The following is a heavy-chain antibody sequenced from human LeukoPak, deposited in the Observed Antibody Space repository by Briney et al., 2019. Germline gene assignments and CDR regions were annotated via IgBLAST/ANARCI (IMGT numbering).Heavy chain of an antibody. D-gene: IGHD2-2*01. V-gene: IGHV3-33*06. CDR2: IWYDGSNK. Sequence: PGRSLRLSCAASGFTFSRYGMHWVRQAPGKGLEWVAVIWYDGSNKYYADSVKGRFTISRDNSKNTLYLQMNSLRAEDTAVYYCAKSRKYEALDAFDIWGQGTMVTVSS. CDR1: GFTFSRYG. CDR3: AKSRKYEALDAFDI. J-gene: IGHJ3*02.